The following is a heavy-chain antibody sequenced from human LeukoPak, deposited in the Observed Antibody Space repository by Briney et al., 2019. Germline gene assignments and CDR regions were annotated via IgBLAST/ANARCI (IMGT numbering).Heavy chain of an antibody. D-gene: IGHD2-2*01. CDR2: IYYSGST. CDR1: GGSISSYY. V-gene: IGHV4-59*08. CDR3: ATKVVPAAIIDYSYGMHV. Sequence: PSETLSLTCTVSGGSISSYYWSWIRQPPGKGLEWIGYIYYSGSTNYNPSLTSRVTISVETSKNQFSLKLSSVTAADTAVYYCATKVVPAAIIDYSYGMHVWGQGTTVTVSS. J-gene: IGHJ6*02.